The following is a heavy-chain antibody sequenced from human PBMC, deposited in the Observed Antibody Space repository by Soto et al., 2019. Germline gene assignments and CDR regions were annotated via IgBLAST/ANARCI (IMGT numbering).Heavy chain of an antibody. J-gene: IGHJ4*02. CDR1: GRTFSSYS. D-gene: IGHD6-13*01. CDR3: ARVHSSSWVN. CDR2: IIPIFGTA. V-gene: IGHV1-69*06. Sequence: SVKVSCKASGRTFSSYSISWVRQAPGQGLEWMGGIIPIFGTANYAQKFQGRVTITADKSTSTAFMELSSLRSEDTAVYYCARVHSSSWVNWGQGTLVTVSS.